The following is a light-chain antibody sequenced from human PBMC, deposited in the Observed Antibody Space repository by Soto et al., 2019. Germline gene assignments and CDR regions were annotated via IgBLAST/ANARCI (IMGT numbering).Light chain of an antibody. CDR2: GAS. Sequence: EILMPQSPATLSVSPGERATLSCRASQNVGSHVAWYQQKPGQAPRLFIYGASTRATGIPARFSGSGSGTEFTLTISSLQSEDFAIYYGQQYYNWPPLTFGGGTKVEIQ. V-gene: IGKV3-15*01. CDR1: QNVGSH. CDR3: QQYYNWPPLT. J-gene: IGKJ4*01.